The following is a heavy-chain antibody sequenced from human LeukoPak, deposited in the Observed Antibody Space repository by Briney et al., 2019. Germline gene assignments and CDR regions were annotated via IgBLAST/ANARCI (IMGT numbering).Heavy chain of an antibody. CDR3: AREALYCSGGSCPPDY. CDR2: IDPNSGGT. J-gene: IGHJ4*02. Sequence: ASVKVSCKASGYTFTGYYMHWVRQAPGQGLEWMGWIDPNSGGTNYAQKFQGRVTMTRDTSISTAYMELSRLRSDDTAVYYCAREALYCSGGSCPPDYWGQGTLVTVSS. V-gene: IGHV1-2*02. CDR1: GYTFTGYY. D-gene: IGHD2-15*01.